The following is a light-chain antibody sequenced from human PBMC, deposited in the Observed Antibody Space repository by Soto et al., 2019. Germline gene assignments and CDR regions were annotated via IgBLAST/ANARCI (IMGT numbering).Light chain of an antibody. Sequence: DIVMTQSPATLSASPGERTTLSCRASQSVSSNLAWYQQKPGQAPRLLSCGASTRSTGIPARFSGSRSGTEFTLTIGSLQSEHFEGYCCQQNNNLPPWTFVQGTKVEIK. J-gene: IGKJ1*01. CDR2: GAS. CDR3: QQNNNLPPWT. V-gene: IGKV3-15*01. CDR1: QSVSSN.